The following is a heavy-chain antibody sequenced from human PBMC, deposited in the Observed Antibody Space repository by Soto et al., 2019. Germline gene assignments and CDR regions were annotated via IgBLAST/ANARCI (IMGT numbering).Heavy chain of an antibody. V-gene: IGHV3-9*01. CDR3: TKVGGLYDFSSGPLHFDL. CDR1: GFIFDDFA. CDR2: ISWNSDSI. J-gene: IGHJ4*02. D-gene: IGHD3-3*01. Sequence: EAQLVESRGGLVQPGRSLRLYCVGSGFIFDDFAIHWVRQAPGKGLEWVSGISWNSDSIGYADSVKGRFTISRDNAKNALYLQMNSLRVEDTALYYCTKVGGLYDFSSGPLHFDLWVQGTLVTVSS.